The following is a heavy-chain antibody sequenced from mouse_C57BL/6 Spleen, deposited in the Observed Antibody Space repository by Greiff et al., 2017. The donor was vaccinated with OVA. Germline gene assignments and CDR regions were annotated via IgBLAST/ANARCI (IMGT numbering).Heavy chain of an antibody. D-gene: IGHD1-1*01. CDR1: GYTFTDYN. J-gene: IGHJ4*01. V-gene: IGHV1-18*01. CDR3: ARDGSSYAMDY. CDR2: INPNNGGT. Sequence: EVKVVESGPELVKPGASVKIPCKASGYTFTDYNMDWVKQSHGKSLEWIGDINPNNGGTIYNQKFKGKATLTVDKSSSTAYMELRSLTSEDTAVYYCARDGSSYAMDYWGQGTSVTVSS.